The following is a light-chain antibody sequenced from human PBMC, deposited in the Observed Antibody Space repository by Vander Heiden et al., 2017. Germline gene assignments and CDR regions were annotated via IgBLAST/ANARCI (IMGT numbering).Light chain of an antibody. J-gene: IGLJ3*02. V-gene: IGLV2-23*02. CDR3: CSYAGSSTL. CDR1: SSDVGSYNR. Sequence: AIPLPASLSGSPGQSITSSCTGASSDVGSYNRGSWHQQHPAKAPKLMNYEVSKRPSGVSNRFSGSKSGNTASLTSSGLQAEDEADYYCCSYAGSSTLFGGGTKLTVL. CDR2: EVS.